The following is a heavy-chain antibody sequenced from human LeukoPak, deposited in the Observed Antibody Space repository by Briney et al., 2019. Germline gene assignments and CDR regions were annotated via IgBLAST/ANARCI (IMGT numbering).Heavy chain of an antibody. CDR3: TTGIVGMDV. J-gene: IGHJ6*02. Sequence: GGSLRLSCAASGFTFSSYAMSWVRQAPGKGLEWVGRIKSKTGGGTTDYAAPVKGRFTISRDDSKNTLYLQMNSLKTEDTAVYYCTTGIVGMDVWGQGTTVTVSS. D-gene: IGHD3-16*02. CDR1: GFTFSSYA. CDR2: IKSKTGGGTT. V-gene: IGHV3-15*01.